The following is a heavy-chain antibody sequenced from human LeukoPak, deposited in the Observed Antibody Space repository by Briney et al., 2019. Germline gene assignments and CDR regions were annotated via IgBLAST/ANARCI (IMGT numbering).Heavy chain of an antibody. Sequence: PSETLSLTCTVSGGSISSSSYYWGWIRQPPGKGLEWIGSIYYSGSTYYNPSLKSRVTISVDTSKNQFSLKLSSVTAADTAVYYCARPGRSGGGSFGSWGQGTLVTVSS. D-gene: IGHD3-16*01. CDR2: IYYSGST. V-gene: IGHV4-39*01. CDR1: GGSISSSSYY. CDR3: ARPGRSGGGSFGS. J-gene: IGHJ5*02.